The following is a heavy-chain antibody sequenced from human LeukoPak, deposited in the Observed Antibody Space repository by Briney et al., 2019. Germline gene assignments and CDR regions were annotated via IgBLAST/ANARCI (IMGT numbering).Heavy chain of an antibody. V-gene: IGHV3-21*01. CDR1: GFTFNTYN. J-gene: IGHJ6*03. Sequence: GGSLRLSCAASGFTFNTYNMNWVRQAPGKGLEWVLSITSSSTYTFYADSVKGRFTISRDNAKNSLYLQMNSLRAEDTAVYYCARAGYCSSTSCYDYYYYYMDVWGKGTTVTVSS. D-gene: IGHD2-2*01. CDR2: ITSSSTYT. CDR3: ARAGYCSSTSCYDYYYYYMDV.